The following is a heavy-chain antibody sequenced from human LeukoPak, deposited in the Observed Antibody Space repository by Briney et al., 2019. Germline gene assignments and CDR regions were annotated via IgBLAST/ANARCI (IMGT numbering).Heavy chain of an antibody. CDR3: ARPSSTVTMDYFDY. CDR2: INPNSGGT. V-gene: IGHV1-2*02. CDR1: GYTFTGYY. D-gene: IGHD4-17*01. J-gene: IGHJ4*02. Sequence: ASVKVSCKASGYTFTGYYMHWVRQAPGQGLEWMGWINPNSGGTNYAQKFKGRVTMNRDTSISTAYMELSRLRSDDTAVYYCARPSSTVTMDYFDYWGQGTLVTVSS.